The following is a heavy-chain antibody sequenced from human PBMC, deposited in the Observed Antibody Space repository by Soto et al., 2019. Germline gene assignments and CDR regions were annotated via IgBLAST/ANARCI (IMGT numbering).Heavy chain of an antibody. CDR1: GFTFSSYS. V-gene: IGHV3-48*01. D-gene: IGHD3-9*01. J-gene: IGHJ3*02. CDR3: ARYFDPVDAFDI. Sequence: EVQLVESGGGLVQPGGSLRLSCAASGFTFSSYSMNWVRQAPGKGLEWVSYISSSSSTIYYADAVKGRFTISRDNAENSLYLQMNSLRAEDTAVYYCARYFDPVDAFDIWGQGTMVTVSS. CDR2: ISSSSSTI.